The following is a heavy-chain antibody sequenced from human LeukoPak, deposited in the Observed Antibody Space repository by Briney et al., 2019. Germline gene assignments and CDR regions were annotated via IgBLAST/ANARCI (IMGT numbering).Heavy chain of an antibody. CDR2: FSNNGGYT. J-gene: IGHJ4*02. D-gene: IGHD2-15*01. CDR3: AKQLGYCSDGSCYFPY. Sequence: GSLRTFCSGSGFNLSSSSIGLVRPGPGGGLEGGLAFSNNGGYTYYADSVQGRFTISRDNSKSTLCLQMNSLRAEDTAVYYCAKQLGYCSDGSCYFPYWGQGTLVTVSS. V-gene: IGHV3-23*01. CDR1: GFNLSSSS.